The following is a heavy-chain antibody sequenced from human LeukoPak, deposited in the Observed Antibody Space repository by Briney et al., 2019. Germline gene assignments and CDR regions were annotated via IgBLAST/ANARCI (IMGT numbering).Heavy chain of an antibody. CDR1: GFTFIGNY. CDR3: ARSKDNRGYDVRHLDY. D-gene: IGHD2-2*01. V-gene: IGHV1-46*01. CDR2: INPNGGHT. Sequence: ASVKVSCRTGGFTFIGNYLHWVRQAPGQGLEWMGMINPNGGHTDYAQNFQDRVTMTRDMSTSTVYMELSSPRSEDTAVFYCARSKDNRGYDVRHLDYWGQGTLVTVSS. J-gene: IGHJ4*02.